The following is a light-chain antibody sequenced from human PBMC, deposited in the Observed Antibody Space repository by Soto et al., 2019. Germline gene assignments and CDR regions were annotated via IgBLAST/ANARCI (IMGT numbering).Light chain of an antibody. Sequence: QSALTQPASVSGSPGQSITISCTGTNSDIGYYDYVSWYQHHSGKAPKLIIYEVNSRPSGVSNRFSGSKSVNTASLTISGLQAEDEADYFCSSHSSSSAYYVFGTGTKLTVL. J-gene: IGLJ1*01. V-gene: IGLV2-14*01. CDR2: EVN. CDR3: SSHSSSSAYYV. CDR1: NSDIGYYDY.